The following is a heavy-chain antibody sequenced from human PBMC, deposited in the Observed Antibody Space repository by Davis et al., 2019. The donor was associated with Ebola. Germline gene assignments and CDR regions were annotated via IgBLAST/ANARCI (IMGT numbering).Heavy chain of an antibody. D-gene: IGHD4-11*01. CDR3: AKGTTTVTTSPSIPYDY. J-gene: IGHJ4*02. CDR1: GFPFSSYG. Sequence: GGSLRLSCAASGFPFSSYGMHWVRPAPGKGLEWVAVISYDGSNKYYADSVKGRFTISRDNSKNTLYLEMNSLRAEDTAVYYCAKGTTTVTTSPSIPYDYWGQGTLVTVSS. V-gene: IGHV3-30*18. CDR2: ISYDGSNK.